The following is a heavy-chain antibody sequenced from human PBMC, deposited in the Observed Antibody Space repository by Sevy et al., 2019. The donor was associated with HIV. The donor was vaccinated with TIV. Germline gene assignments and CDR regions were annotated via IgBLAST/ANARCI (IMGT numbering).Heavy chain of an antibody. CDR2: SKQDGSEK. CDR3: ARAIGLGY. V-gene: IGHV3-7*04. Sequence: GGSLRLSCVVSGFTFSDYWMSWVRLAPGKGLEWVANSKQDGSEKDYVDSVKGRFTISRDNAKNSVYLQMNSLRFEDTAIYYCARAIGLGYWGQGTLVTVSS. CDR1: GFTFSDYW. D-gene: IGHD3-16*02. J-gene: IGHJ4*02.